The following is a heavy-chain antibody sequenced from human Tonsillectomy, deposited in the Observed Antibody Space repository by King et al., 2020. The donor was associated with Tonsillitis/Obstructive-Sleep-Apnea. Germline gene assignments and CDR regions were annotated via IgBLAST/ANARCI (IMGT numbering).Heavy chain of an antibody. V-gene: IGHV3-33*01. J-gene: IGHJ5*02. D-gene: IGHD2-2*01. CDR3: ARDGSTSYHLYNWFDP. CDR2: IWYDGSNK. CDR1: GFTFSSYG. Sequence: VQLVESGGGVVQPGRSLRLSCAASGFTFSSYGMHWVRQAPGKGLEWVAVIWYDGSNKYYADSVKGRFTISRDNSKNTLYLQMNSLRAEDTAVYYCARDGSTSYHLYNWFDPWGQGTLVTVSS.